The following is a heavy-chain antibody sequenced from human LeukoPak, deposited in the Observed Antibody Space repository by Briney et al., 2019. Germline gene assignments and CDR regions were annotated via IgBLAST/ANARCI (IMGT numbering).Heavy chain of an antibody. D-gene: IGHD3-9*01. V-gene: IGHV1-8*01. Sequence: ASVKVSCKASGYTFTSYDINWVRQATGQGLEWMGWMNPNSGNTCYAQKFQGRVTMTRNTSISTAYMELSSLRSEDTAVYYCARGRSVRYFDWVGLPLFPSFDPWGQGTLVTVSS. J-gene: IGHJ5*02. CDR3: ARGRSVRYFDWVGLPLFPSFDP. CDR1: GYTFTSYD. CDR2: MNPNSGNT.